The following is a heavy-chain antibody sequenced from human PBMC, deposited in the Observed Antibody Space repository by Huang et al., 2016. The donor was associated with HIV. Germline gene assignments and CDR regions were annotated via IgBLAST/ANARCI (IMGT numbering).Heavy chain of an antibody. J-gene: IGHJ6*03. CDR1: GGSFRGYY. CDR2: INHSEST. Sequence: VQLQQWGAGLLRPSETLSLTCAVYGGSFRGYYGTWIRQPPGKGLEWIGEINHSESTNYNPSLKSRVTISVDTSRNQFSLTLTSVTAADTAVYYCARGQGGYYYYYMDVWGKGTTVTVSS. V-gene: IGHV4-34*01. CDR3: ARGQGGYYYYYMDV.